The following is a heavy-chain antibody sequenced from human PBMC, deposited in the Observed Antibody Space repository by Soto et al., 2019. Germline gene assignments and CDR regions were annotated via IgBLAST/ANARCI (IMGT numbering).Heavy chain of an antibody. CDR2: FDPEDGET. V-gene: IGHV1-24*01. D-gene: IGHD6-13*01. J-gene: IGHJ4*02. Sequence: GASVKVSCKVSGYTLTELSMHWVRQAPGKGLEWMGGFDPEDGETIYAQKFQGRVTIDTAYMELSSLRSEDTAVYYCATEYQQLFDYWGQGTLVTVSS. CDR3: ATEYQQLFDY. CDR1: GYTLTELS.